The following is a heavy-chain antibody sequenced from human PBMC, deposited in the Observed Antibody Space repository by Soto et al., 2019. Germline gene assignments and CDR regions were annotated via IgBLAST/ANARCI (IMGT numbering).Heavy chain of an antibody. CDR3: ARSQGSSTSLEIYYYYYYGMDV. Sequence: QVQLVQSGAEVKKPGSPVKVSCKASGGTFGSYAISWVRQAPGQGLEWMGGIIPITATANYAQKFQGRVTITADESTSTASMQLSSLRSEDTAVYYCARSQGSSTSLEIYYYYYYGMDVWGQGTTVTVSS. D-gene: IGHD2-2*01. J-gene: IGHJ6*02. CDR2: IIPITATA. V-gene: IGHV1-69*01. CDR1: GGTFGSYA.